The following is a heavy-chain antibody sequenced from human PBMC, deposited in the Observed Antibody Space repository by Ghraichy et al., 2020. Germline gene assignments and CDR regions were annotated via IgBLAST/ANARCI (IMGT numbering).Heavy chain of an antibody. Sequence: GSLSLTCTVSGGSISSYYWSWIRQPPGKGLEWIGYIYYSGSTNYNPSLKSRVTISVDTSKNQFSLKLSSVTAADTAVYYCARDFWSGYYQSNYYGMDVWGQGTTVTFSS. V-gene: IGHV4-59*01. CDR3: ARDFWSGYYQSNYYGMDV. CDR1: GGSISSYY. D-gene: IGHD3-3*01. CDR2: IYYSGST. J-gene: IGHJ6*02.